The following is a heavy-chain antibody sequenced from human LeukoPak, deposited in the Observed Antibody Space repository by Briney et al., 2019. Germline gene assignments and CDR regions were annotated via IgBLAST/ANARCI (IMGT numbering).Heavy chain of an antibody. D-gene: IGHD6-6*01. CDR2: ISGSGGST. Sequence: GGSLRLSCAASGFTFSSYAMSWVRQAPGKGLEWVSAISGSGGSTYYADSVKGRFTISRDNSKNTLYLQMNSLRAEDTAVYYCAKVPKYSSSFWVDYWGQGTLVTVSS. CDR3: AKVPKYSSSFWVDY. J-gene: IGHJ4*02. CDR1: GFTFSSYA. V-gene: IGHV3-23*01.